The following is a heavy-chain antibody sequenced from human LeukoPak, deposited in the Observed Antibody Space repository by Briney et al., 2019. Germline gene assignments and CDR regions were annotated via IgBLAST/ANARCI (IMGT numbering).Heavy chain of an antibody. CDR3: ASESIAVVGNIFY. V-gene: IGHV3-48*03. CDR1: GFSFSSYG. D-gene: IGHD6-19*01. CDR2: IRSSGSTR. Sequence: GGSLRLSCAASGFSFSSYGMNWVRQAPGKGLEWVSYIRSSGSTRYYADSVKGRFTISRDNAKNSLYLQMNSLRAEDTAVYYCASESIAVVGNIFYCGQGTLFTVSS. J-gene: IGHJ4*02.